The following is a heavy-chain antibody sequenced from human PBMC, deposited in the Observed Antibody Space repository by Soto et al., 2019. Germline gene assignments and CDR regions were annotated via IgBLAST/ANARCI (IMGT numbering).Heavy chain of an antibody. J-gene: IGHJ6*02. CDR1: GGTFSSSA. D-gene: IGHD3-3*02. CDR2: IMPIFRTA. V-gene: IGHV1-69*12. Sequence: QVQLVQSGAEVKKPGSSVKVSCKASGGTFSSSAFSWVRQAPGQGLEWMGGIMPIFRTADYAQKFQGRVTITADESTGTAYMELGSLRSEDTGVYYCAGDKDRQQLGGNYYYIMDVWGQGTTVTVSS. CDR3: AGDKDRQQLGGNYYYIMDV.